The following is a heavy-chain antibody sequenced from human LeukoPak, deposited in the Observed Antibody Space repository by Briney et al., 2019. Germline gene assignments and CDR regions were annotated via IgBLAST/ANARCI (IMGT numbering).Heavy chain of an antibody. Sequence: GESLKISCQVSGYIFTNYWIGWVRQMPGKGLESMGIIYPADSDTTYSPSFQGQVTISADKSISTVYLQWSSLKASDTAMYYCARPSRERSKPRGYYVDSSGPGTQVT. CDR3: ARPSRERSKPRGYYVDS. D-gene: IGHD1-26*01. CDR1: GYIFTNYW. CDR2: IYPADSDT. V-gene: IGHV5-51*01. J-gene: IGHJ4*01.